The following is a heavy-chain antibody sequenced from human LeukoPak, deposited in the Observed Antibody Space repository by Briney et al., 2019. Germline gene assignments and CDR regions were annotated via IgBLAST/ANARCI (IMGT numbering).Heavy chain of an antibody. CDR3: ATTVGY. V-gene: IGHV4-34*01. J-gene: IGHJ4*02. CDR1: GGSFSGYY. D-gene: IGHD3-10*01. Sequence: SETLSLTCAVYGGSFSGYYWSWIRQPPGKGLEWIGEIDHSGSTNYNPPLKSRVTISVDTSKNQFSLKLSSVTAADTAVYYCATTVGYWGQGTLVTVSS. CDR2: IDHSGST.